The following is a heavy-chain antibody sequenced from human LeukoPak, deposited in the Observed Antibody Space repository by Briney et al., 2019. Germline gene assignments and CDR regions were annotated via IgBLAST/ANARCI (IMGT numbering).Heavy chain of an antibody. Sequence: SETLSLTCTVSGGSIGSYYWSWIRQPAGKGLEWIGRIYTSGSTNYNPSLKSRVTMSVDTSKNQFSLKLSSVTAADTAVYYCARGVELLTYYYYMDVWGKGTTVTVSS. V-gene: IGHV4-4*07. J-gene: IGHJ6*03. CDR1: GGSIGSYY. D-gene: IGHD1-26*01. CDR3: ARGVELLTYYYYMDV. CDR2: IYTSGST.